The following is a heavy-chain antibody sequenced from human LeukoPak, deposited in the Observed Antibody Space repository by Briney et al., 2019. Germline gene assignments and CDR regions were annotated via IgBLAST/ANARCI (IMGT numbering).Heavy chain of an antibody. V-gene: IGHV3-74*01. J-gene: IGHJ4*02. CDR2: INSDGSST. Sequence: GGSLRLSCAASGFTFSSYWMHWVRQAPGKGLVWVSRINSDGSSTSYADSVKGRFTISRDNAKNTLYLQTNSLRAEDTAVYYCARAGFWYSSGWPSHYWGQGTLVTVSS. D-gene: IGHD6-25*01. CDR1: GFTFSSYW. CDR3: ARAGFWYSSGWPSHY.